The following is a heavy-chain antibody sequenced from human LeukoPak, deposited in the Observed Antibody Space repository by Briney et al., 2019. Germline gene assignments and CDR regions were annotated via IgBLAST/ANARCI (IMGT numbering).Heavy chain of an antibody. Sequence: PGGSLRLSCAASGFTFSSYSMNWVRQPPGKGLEWVSSISSSSSSIYHADSVKGRFTISRDNAENSLHLQMNSLRAEDTAVYYCARAIYCGGDCYLYYFDYWGQGILVTVSS. CDR3: ARAIYCGGDCYLYYFDY. CDR2: ISSSSSSI. CDR1: GFTFSSYS. J-gene: IGHJ4*02. D-gene: IGHD2-21*02. V-gene: IGHV3-21*01.